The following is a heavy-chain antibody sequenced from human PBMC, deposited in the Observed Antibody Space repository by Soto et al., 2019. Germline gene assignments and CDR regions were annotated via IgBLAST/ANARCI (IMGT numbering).Heavy chain of an antibody. CDR3: ARLCITMVRGQKCDAFDI. J-gene: IGHJ3*02. Sequence: QVQLVESGGGVVQPGRSLRLSCAASGFTFSSYGMHWVRQAPGKGLEWVAVIWYDGSNKYYADSVKGRFTISRDNSKNTLYLQMNSLRAEDTAVYYCARLCITMVRGQKCDAFDIWGQGTMVTVSS. CDR1: GFTFSSYG. V-gene: IGHV3-33*01. D-gene: IGHD3-10*01. CDR2: IWYDGSNK.